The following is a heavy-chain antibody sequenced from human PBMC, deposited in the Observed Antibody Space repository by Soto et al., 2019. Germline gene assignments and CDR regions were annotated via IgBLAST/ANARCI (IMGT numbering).Heavy chain of an antibody. Sequence: EVQLVESGGGLVKPGGSLRLSCVVSGFTFSSYSMNWVRQAPGKGLEWVSSISGGSAYIYYADSVKGRFTISRDNAKNSLFLQMGSLRADDTAVYYCARQGWMHVQPDYNYYSGFDVWGPGTTVTVSS. V-gene: IGHV3-21*01. CDR2: ISGGSAYI. CDR3: ARQGWMHVQPDYNYYSGFDV. D-gene: IGHD6-19*01. CDR1: GFTFSSYS. J-gene: IGHJ6*02.